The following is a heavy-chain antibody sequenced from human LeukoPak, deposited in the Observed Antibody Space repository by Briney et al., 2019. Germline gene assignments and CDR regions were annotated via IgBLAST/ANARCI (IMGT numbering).Heavy chain of an antibody. CDR1: GGSFSIYH. J-gene: IGHJ6*02. Sequence: PSQTLSLTCSVYGGSFSIYHWSWIRQPPGKGLEWIGEINHSGSTNYNPSLKSRVTISVDTSKNQFSLRLSSVTAADTAVYYCATRDVWGQGTTVTVSS. V-gene: IGHV4-34*01. CDR2: INHSGST. CDR3: ATRDV.